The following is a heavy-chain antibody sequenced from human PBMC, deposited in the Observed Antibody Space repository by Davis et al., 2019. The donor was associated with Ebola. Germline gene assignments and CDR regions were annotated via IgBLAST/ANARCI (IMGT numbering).Heavy chain of an antibody. J-gene: IGHJ4*02. V-gene: IGHV5-51*01. CDR3: ARAPYYYDVSGFYVEY. CDR1: GYIFTRYW. CDR2: IHPGDSDT. Sequence: GESLKFSCKAAGYIFTRYWIVWVRQMPGKGLEWMGIIHPGDSDTRYSLSFVGQLIFSADKSISTAYLQWSSLKASDTATYFCARAPYYYDVSGFYVEYLGQGTLVTISA. D-gene: IGHD3-22*01.